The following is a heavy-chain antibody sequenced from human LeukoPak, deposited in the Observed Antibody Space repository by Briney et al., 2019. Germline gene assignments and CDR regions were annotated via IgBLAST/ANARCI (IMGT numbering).Heavy chain of an antibody. CDR3: ARLSDYDSSGYENAFDI. V-gene: IGHV5-51*01. Sequence: GESLKISCKGSGYSFTSYWIGWVRQMPGKGLEWMGIIYPGDSDTRYSPSFQGQVTISADKSISTAYLQWSSLRASDTAMYYCARLSDYDSSGYENAFDIWGQGTMVTVSS. CDR1: GYSFTSYW. CDR2: IYPGDSDT. D-gene: IGHD3-22*01. J-gene: IGHJ3*02.